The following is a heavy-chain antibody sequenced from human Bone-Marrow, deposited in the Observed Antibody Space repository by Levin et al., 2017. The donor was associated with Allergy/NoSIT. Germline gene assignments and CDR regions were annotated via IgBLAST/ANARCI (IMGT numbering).Heavy chain of an antibody. J-gene: IGHJ2*01. CDR2: IDWNGGVT. V-gene: IGHV3-20*04. CDR3: ARGDSNLNWYFDV. CDR1: GFTFDNYA. D-gene: IGHD5-18*01. Sequence: SCVVSGFTFDNYAMSWVRQAPGKGLEWVSGIDWNGGVTDYADSLKGRVTVSRDNAKNSLFLQLNSLSAEDTAVYFCARGDSNLNWYFDVWGRGTLVTVSA.